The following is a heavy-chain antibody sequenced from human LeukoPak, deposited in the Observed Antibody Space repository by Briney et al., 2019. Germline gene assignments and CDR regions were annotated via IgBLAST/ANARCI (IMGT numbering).Heavy chain of an antibody. J-gene: IGHJ4*02. CDR3: ARAQLLTAPAGTFADN. CDR2: FNPKSGDK. V-gene: IGHV1-2*02. Sequence: ASVRVSCKASGYMFTDYFMHWVRQAPGQGPEWMGWFNPKSGDKKYAQQFQGRVTMTRDTSINTAYMEMSGLTSDDTAVYYCARAQLLTAPAGTFADNWGQGTLVTASS. D-gene: IGHD6-13*01. CDR1: GYMFTDYF.